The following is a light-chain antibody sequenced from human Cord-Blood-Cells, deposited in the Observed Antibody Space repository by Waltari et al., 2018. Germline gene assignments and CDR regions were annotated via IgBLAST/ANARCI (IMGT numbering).Light chain of an antibody. CDR1: TLPTPY. Sequence: SYELTQPPPVSVSPGQTASIHCSGDTLPTPYTYWYQQTAGQAPVLGIYKDRERPSGIPERFSGSSSGKTVTLTISGVQAEDEADYYCQSADSSGTYVVFGGGTKLTVL. V-gene: IGLV3-25*02. CDR2: KDR. CDR3: QSADSSGTYVV. J-gene: IGLJ2*01.